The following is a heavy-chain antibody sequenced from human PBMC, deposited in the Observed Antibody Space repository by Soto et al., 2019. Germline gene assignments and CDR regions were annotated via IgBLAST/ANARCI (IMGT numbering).Heavy chain of an antibody. CDR3: ARVIPGAEAWFDP. Sequence: GASVKVSCKASGNTFTNFGVTWVRQAPGQGLEWIGWISAYTDDPNYAQKFQGRVTMTIDTSTSTAYLDLRSLTSDDTAVYYCARVIPGAEAWFDPWGQGTLVTVSS. J-gene: IGHJ5*02. D-gene: IGHD2-2*01. CDR2: ISAYTDDP. V-gene: IGHV1-18*01. CDR1: GNTFTNFG.